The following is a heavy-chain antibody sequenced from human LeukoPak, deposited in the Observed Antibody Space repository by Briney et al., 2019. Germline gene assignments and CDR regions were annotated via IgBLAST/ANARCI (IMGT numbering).Heavy chain of an antibody. J-gene: IGHJ4*02. CDR2: LNPNSGGT. CDR3: ARDRYSSSWYELVDY. Sequence: GESLKISCKGSGYSFTSYWIGWVRQAPGQGLEWMGWLNPNSGGTNYAQKFQGRVTMTRDTSISTAYMELSRLRSDDTAVYYCARDRYSSSWYELVDYWGQGTLVTVSS. CDR1: GYSFTSYW. V-gene: IGHV1-2*02. D-gene: IGHD6-13*01.